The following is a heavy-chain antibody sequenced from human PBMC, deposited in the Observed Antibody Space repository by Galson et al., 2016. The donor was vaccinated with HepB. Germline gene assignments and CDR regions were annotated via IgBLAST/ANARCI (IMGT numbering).Heavy chain of an antibody. D-gene: IGHD3-22*01. V-gene: IGHV3-73*01. CDR1: GFTFSRAW. Sequence: SLRLSCAASGFTFSRAWLSWVRQAPGKGLEWVGNIRTKTNNYATAYAASMRGEFTISRDDSKNTAYLHMNSLKTEDTALYYCTRTWDGTDYFKPDFDYWGQGTPVTVSS. CDR2: IRTKTNNYAT. CDR3: TRTWDGTDYFKPDFDY. J-gene: IGHJ4*02.